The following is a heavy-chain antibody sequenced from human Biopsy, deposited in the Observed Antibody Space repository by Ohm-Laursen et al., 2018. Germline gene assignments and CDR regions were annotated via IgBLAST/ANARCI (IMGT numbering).Heavy chain of an antibody. CDR3: ARTPGKAVAGRFLDL. V-gene: IGHV4-4*07. J-gene: IGHJ2*01. D-gene: IGHD6-19*01. CDR2: IYSSGGS. CDR1: GGSTNDYF. Sequence: GTLSLTCSVSGGSTNDYFWSWIRQPAGETLEWIGRIYSSGGSSYNPPLKSRISMSMDTSNNQFSLTLTSVTAADTAVYYCARTPGKAVAGRFLDLWGRGTLATVSS.